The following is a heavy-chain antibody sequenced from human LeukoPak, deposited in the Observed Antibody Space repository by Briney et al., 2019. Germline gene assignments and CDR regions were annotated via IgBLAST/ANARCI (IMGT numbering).Heavy chain of an antibody. CDR2: IYYSGST. Sequence: NPSETLSLTCTVSGGSISSGGYYWSWIRQHPGKGLEWIGYIYYSGSTYYNPSLKSRVTISVDTSKNQFSLKLSSVTAADTAVYYCARRYYYDSSGYRSDYFDYWGQGTLVTVSS. CDR1: GGSISSGGYY. V-gene: IGHV4-31*03. J-gene: IGHJ4*02. CDR3: ARRYYYDSSGYRSDYFDY. D-gene: IGHD3-22*01.